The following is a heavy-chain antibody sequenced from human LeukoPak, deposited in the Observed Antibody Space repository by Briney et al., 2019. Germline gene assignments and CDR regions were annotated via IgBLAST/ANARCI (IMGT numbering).Heavy chain of an antibody. CDR3: AKDFRAGGPHYFDY. D-gene: IGHD1-14*01. CDR2: ISSSGSTI. Sequence: AGSLRLSCAASGFTFSSYEMNWVRQAPGKGLEWVSYISSSGSTIYYADSVKGRFTISRDNAKNSLYLQMNSLRAEDTAVYYCAKDFRAGGPHYFDYWGQGTPVTVSS. V-gene: IGHV3-48*03. J-gene: IGHJ4*02. CDR1: GFTFSSYE.